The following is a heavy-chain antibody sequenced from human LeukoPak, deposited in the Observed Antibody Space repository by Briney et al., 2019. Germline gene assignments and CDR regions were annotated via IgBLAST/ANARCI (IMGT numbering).Heavy chain of an antibody. J-gene: IGHJ4*02. CDR1: GFTFSSYG. D-gene: IGHD3-22*01. CDR3: AKDRFGYRPTILFDY. CDR2: ISYDGGNK. V-gene: IGHV3-30*18. Sequence: GGSLRLSCAASGFTFSSYGMHWVRQAPGKGLEWVAVISYDGGNKYYADSVKGRFTISRDNSKNTLYLQMNSLRAEDTAVYYCAKDRFGYRPTILFDYWGQGTLVTVSS.